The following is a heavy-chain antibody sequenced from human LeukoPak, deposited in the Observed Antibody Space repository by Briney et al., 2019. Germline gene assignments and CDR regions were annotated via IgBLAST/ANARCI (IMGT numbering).Heavy chain of an antibody. CDR3: GRRDVVGVAATPHVTAY. CDR2: IYYSGST. Sequence: PSETLSLTCTVSGGSISSSSYYWGWIRQPPGKGLEWIGSIYYSGSTYYNPSLKSRVTISVDTSKNQFSLKLSSVTAADPAVYYCGRRDVVGVAATPHVTAYSGQGNLLTASS. J-gene: IGHJ4*02. D-gene: IGHD2-15*01. V-gene: IGHV4-39*01. CDR1: GGSISSSSYY.